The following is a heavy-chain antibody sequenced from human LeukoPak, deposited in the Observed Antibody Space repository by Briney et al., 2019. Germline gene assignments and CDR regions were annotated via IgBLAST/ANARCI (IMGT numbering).Heavy chain of an antibody. D-gene: IGHD6-19*01. J-gene: IGHJ4*02. Sequence: GGSLRLLCAPSVFTFSSYSMNWVRQAPGKGLEGVSSISSSSSYIYYADSVKGRFTISRDNAKNSLYLQMNSLRAEDTAVYYCARDGYSSGWYVYWGQGTLVTVSS. CDR2: ISSSSSYI. CDR1: VFTFSSYS. V-gene: IGHV3-21*01. CDR3: ARDGYSSGWYVY.